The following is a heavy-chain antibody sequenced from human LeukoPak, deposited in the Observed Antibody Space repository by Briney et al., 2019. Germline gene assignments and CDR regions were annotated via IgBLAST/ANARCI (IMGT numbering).Heavy chain of an antibody. D-gene: IGHD3-3*01. J-gene: IGHJ4*02. Sequence: GGSLRLSCAASGFTFSSYAMSWVRQAPGKGLEWVSAISGSGDSTYYADSVKGRFTISRDNSKNTLYLQMNSLRAEDTAVYYCAKGRIRFLKWLLSYYFDYWGQGTLVTVSS. CDR2: ISGSGDST. V-gene: IGHV3-23*01. CDR3: AKGRIRFLKWLLSYYFDY. CDR1: GFTFSSYA.